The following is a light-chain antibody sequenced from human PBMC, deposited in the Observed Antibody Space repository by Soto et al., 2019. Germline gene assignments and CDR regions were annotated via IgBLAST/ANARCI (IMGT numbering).Light chain of an antibody. Sequence: QSALTQPPSVSGAPGQRVSFSCTGSSSNIGSGYAVHWYQQLPRTAPKLLIYGNSNRPSGVPDRFSGSKSGTSASLAITGLQAEDEADYYCQSYDRSLSGVVFGGGTKLTVL. CDR3: QSYDRSLSGVV. V-gene: IGLV1-40*01. CDR2: GNS. CDR1: SSNIGSGYA. J-gene: IGLJ2*01.